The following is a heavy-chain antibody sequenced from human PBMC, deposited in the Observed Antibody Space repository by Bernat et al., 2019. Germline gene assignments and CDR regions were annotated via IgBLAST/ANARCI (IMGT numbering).Heavy chain of an antibody. CDR3: AGQRDTGRSGSLGY. V-gene: IGHV3-30*01. D-gene: IGHD5-18*01. CDR1: GFTFNNYA. CDR2: ISYDGSNK. Sequence: QVQLVESGGGVVQPGRSLRLSCAASGFTFNNYAVHWVRQSPGKGLEWVALISYDGSNKYYADSVKGRFTISRDSSKNTLYLQMNSLRAEDTAVYYWAGQRDTGRSGSLGYWGQGNLVTVSS. J-gene: IGHJ4*02.